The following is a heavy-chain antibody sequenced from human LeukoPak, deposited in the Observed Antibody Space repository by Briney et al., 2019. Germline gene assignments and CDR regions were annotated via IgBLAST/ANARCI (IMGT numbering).Heavy chain of an antibody. J-gene: IGHJ4*02. CDR2: ISSGGSPI. CDR3: ARDRRYFDY. Sequence: GGSLRLSCAASGFTFSSFSMNWVRQAPGKGLEWVSYISSGGSPIYYAASVKGRFTVSRDNTKNSLYLQMNSLRDEDTAVYYCARDRRYFDYWGQGSLVTVSS. V-gene: IGHV3-48*02. CDR1: GFTFSSFS.